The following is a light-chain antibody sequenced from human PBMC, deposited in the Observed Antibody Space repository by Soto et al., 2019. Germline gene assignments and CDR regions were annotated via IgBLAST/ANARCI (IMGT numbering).Light chain of an antibody. V-gene: IGLV2-14*01. CDR1: SSDVGGYNY. Sequence: QSVLTQPASVSGSPGQSITISCTGTSSDVGGYNYVSWYQQHPGKAPKLMIYDVSNRPSGVSNRFSGSKSGNTASLTIFGLQAEDEADYYCSSYTSSSTLHVFGTGTKVTV. J-gene: IGLJ1*01. CDR2: DVS. CDR3: SSYTSSSTLHV.